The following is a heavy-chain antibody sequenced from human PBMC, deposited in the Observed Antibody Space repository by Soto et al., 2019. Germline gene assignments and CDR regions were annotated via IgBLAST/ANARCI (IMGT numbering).Heavy chain of an antibody. V-gene: IGHV4-31*02. J-gene: IGHJ4*02. CDR3: ARWSVSGYFDY. Sequence: QVQLQESGPGLVKPSQTLSLTCTVSGGSISSGNDYWSWIRQHPGKGLEWIGYIYYRGATYYNPSLKRRVTISLDSSKNQFSLKLNSATAADTAVYYCARWSVSGYFDYWGQGTLVTVSS. CDR1: GGSISSGNDY. CDR2: IYYRGAT. D-gene: IGHD1-1*01.